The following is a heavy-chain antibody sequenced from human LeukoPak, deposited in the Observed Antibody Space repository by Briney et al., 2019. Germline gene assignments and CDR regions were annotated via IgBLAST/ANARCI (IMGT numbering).Heavy chain of an antibody. Sequence: PGGSLRLSCAASGFTFSSHAMHWVRQAPGKGLEWVAVISYDGSNKYYADSVRGRFTISRDNSKNTLYLQMNSLRAEDTAVYYCAGSGSYYNYFDYWGQGTLVTVSS. J-gene: IGHJ4*02. CDR3: AGSGSYYNYFDY. CDR2: ISYDGSNK. D-gene: IGHD3-10*01. CDR1: GFTFSSHA. V-gene: IGHV3-30*04.